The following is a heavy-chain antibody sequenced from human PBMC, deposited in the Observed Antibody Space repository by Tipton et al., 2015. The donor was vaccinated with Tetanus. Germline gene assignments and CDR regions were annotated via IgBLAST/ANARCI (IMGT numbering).Heavy chain of an antibody. CDR1: GGSISSYY. D-gene: IGHD5-18*01. CDR2: IYTSGST. CDR3: AREPYSYGSGY. V-gene: IGHV4-4*07. J-gene: IGHJ4*02. Sequence: LRLSCTVSGGSISSYYWSWIRQPAGKGLEWIGRIYTSGSTNYNPSLKSRVTMSVDTSKNQFSLKLSSVTAADTAVYYCAREPYSYGSGYWGQGTLVTVSS.